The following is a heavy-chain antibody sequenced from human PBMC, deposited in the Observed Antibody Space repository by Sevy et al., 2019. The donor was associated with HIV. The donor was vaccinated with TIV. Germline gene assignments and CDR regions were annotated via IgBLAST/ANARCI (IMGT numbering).Heavy chain of an antibody. CDR2: LKQDGSEK. V-gene: IGHV3-7*01. D-gene: IGHD5-18*01. CDR3: VREGVGGYSYSLDC. Sequence: GGSLRLSCAASGFSFSVYWMSWVRQAPGKGLVWVATLKQDGSEKYYVDSVKGRFTISRDNAKNSLYLQMNSLRAEDTAVYYGVREGVGGYSYSLDCWGQGTLVTVSS. CDR1: GFSFSVYW. J-gene: IGHJ4*02.